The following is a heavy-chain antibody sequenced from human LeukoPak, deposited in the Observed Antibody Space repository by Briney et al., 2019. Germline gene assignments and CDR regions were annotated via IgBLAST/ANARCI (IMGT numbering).Heavy chain of an antibody. J-gene: IGHJ4*02. D-gene: IGHD3-10*01. CDR3: AREDVSRFSGSVPGAIGEIIDY. V-gene: IGHV1-2*02. Sequence: ASVKVSCRASGCRFTVCHMHWVRQAPGQGLEWMGCINPDNGDTESAQIFQGRGTMTRDTSINTAYMELWSLRSDDTAVYYCAREDVSRFSGSVPGAIGEIIDYWGQGTLVTVSS. CDR1: GCRFTVCH. CDR2: INPDNGDT.